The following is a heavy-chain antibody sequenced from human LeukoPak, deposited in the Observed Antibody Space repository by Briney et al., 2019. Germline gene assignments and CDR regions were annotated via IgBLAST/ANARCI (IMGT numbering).Heavy chain of an antibody. CDR1: GGYVNRGTFF. D-gene: IGHD4-17*01. Sequence: SETLSLTCAVSGGYVNRGTFFWTWIRKPPGKGLEWIGSIYSSGSTYYNPSLKSRVTISVDTSKNQFSLKLTSVTAADTAVYYCARHYGPWGQGTLVTVSS. J-gene: IGHJ5*02. CDR2: IYSSGST. V-gene: IGHV4-39*01. CDR3: ARHYGP.